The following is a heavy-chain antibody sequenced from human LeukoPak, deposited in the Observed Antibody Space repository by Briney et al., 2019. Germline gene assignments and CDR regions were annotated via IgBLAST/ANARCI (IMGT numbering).Heavy chain of an antibody. CDR1: GGSISSYY. D-gene: IGHD3-3*01. V-gene: IGHV4-59*01. J-gene: IGHJ2*01. Sequence: SETLSLTCTVSGGSISSYYWSWIRQPPGKGLEWIGYIYYSGSTNYNPSLKSRVTISVDTSKNQFSLKLSSVTAADTAVYYCARGSGFYWYFDLWGRGTLVTVSS. CDR2: IYYSGST. CDR3: ARGSGFYWYFDL.